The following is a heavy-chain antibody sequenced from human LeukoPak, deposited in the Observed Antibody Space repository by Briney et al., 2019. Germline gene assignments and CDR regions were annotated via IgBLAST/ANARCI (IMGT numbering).Heavy chain of an antibody. CDR1: GFTFSTYV. Sequence: GGSLRLSCAASGFTFSTYVMNWVRQAPGKGLEWVSSISSSSSYIYYADSVKGRFTISRDNAKNSLYLQMNSLRAEDTAVYYCARVVVVVPAAIPFAFDTWGQGTMVTVSS. CDR2: ISSSSSYI. D-gene: IGHD2-2*01. CDR3: ARVVVVVPAAIPFAFDT. V-gene: IGHV3-21*01. J-gene: IGHJ3*02.